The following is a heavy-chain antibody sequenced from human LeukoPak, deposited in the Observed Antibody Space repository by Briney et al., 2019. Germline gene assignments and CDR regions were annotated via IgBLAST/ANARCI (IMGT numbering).Heavy chain of an antibody. D-gene: IGHD3-22*01. CDR3: ARDSLTLIVGRQRRGLDY. J-gene: IGHJ4*02. Sequence: GGSLRLSCAASGFTFSSYEMNWVRQAPGKGLEWVSSIRSSASYINYADSVKGRFTISRDNAKNSLFLQMNSLRAEDTAIYYCARDSLTLIVGRQRRGLDYWGQGTLVTVSS. CDR2: IRSSASYI. CDR1: GFTFSSYE. V-gene: IGHV3-21*01.